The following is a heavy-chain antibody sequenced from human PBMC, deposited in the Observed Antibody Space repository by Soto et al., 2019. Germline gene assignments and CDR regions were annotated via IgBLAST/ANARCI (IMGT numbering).Heavy chain of an antibody. CDR3: ARDHPHSYGVYYFDY. CDR1: GGTIGNYY. Sequence: SQTLSLPCTVSGGTIGNYYCNWISQSPGKGLEWIGYIYSSGSTHYNPSLQNRVTISIDTSKNQVSLKVNSVTAADTAVYYCARDHPHSYGVYYFDYWGQGTLVTVSS. D-gene: IGHD5-18*01. J-gene: IGHJ4*02. V-gene: IGHV4-59*01. CDR2: IYSSGST.